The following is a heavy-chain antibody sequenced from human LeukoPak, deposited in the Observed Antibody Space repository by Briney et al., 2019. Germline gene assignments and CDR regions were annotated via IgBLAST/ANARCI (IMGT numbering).Heavy chain of an antibody. D-gene: IGHD6-19*01. CDR2: VHNVGSN. CDR1: GVSTTNGIYY. V-gene: IGHV4-39*01. CDR3: ARHAEYNSGWHFYLDH. J-gene: IGHJ4*02. Sequence: PSDTVSLTCTVSGVSTTNGIYYWVWIRPPPGKGLEWIGSVHNVGSNYYNLSLRSRVTMSIDTSKNQFSLWLNSVTAAGTAVYYCARHAEYNSGWHFYLDHWGQGILVTVSS.